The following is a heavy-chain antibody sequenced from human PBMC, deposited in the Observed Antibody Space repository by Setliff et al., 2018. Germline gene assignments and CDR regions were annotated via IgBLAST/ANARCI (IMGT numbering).Heavy chain of an antibody. CDR2: IHHSGST. CDR3: ARHFSSSWYFDY. D-gene: IGHD6-13*01. Sequence: SETLSLTCAVSGYSISSGYYWGWIRQPPGEGLELIGYIHHSGSTYYNPSLKSRVTISADTSKNQFSPTLTSVTATDTAVYYCARHFSSSWYFDYWGQGTQVTVSS. J-gene: IGHJ4*02. CDR1: GYSISSGYY. V-gene: IGHV4-38-2*01.